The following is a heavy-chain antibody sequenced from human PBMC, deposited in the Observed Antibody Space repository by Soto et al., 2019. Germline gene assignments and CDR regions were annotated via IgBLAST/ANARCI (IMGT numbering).Heavy chain of an antibody. CDR3: ARGSLAIDY. Sequence: QVQLQESGPGLVKPSETLSLTCTVSGGSLSNYYWSWIRQPAGKGLEWIGRIYPSGSTNYNPSLTSRVTMSIATSKNQFSLTLSSVTAADTAVYYCARGSLAIDYWGQGTLVIVSS. D-gene: IGHD3-16*02. CDR1: GGSLSNYY. V-gene: IGHV4-4*07. CDR2: IYPSGST. J-gene: IGHJ4*02.